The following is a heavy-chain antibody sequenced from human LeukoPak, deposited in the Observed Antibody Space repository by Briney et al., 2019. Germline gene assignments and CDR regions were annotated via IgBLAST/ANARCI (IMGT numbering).Heavy chain of an antibody. J-gene: IGHJ4*02. CDR3: ASMIKGY. D-gene: IGHD3-22*01. V-gene: IGHV3-30-3*01. CDR1: GFTFSSYA. CDR2: ISYDGSNK. Sequence: PGRSLRLSCAASGFTFSSYAMHWVRQAPGKGLEWVAVISYDGSNKYYADSVKGRFTISRDNSKNTLYLQMNSLRAEDTAVYYCASMIKGYWGQGTLVTVSS.